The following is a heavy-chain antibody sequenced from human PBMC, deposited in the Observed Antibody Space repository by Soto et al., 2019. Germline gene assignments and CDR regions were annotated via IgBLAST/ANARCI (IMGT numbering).Heavy chain of an antibody. D-gene: IGHD2-2*01. Sequence: QVQLVQSGAEVKKPGASVKVSCKASGYTFTSYYMHWVRQAPGQGLEWMGIINPSGGSTSYAQKFQGRVTMTRDTSTSTVYMELSSLRSEDTAVYYCARDGCSSTSCFKGWFDPWGQGTLVTVSS. CDR1: GYTFTSYY. J-gene: IGHJ5*02. V-gene: IGHV1-46*03. CDR2: INPSGGST. CDR3: ARDGCSSTSCFKGWFDP.